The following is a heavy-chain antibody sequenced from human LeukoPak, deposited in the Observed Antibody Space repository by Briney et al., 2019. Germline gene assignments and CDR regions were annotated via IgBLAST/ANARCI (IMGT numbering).Heavy chain of an antibody. D-gene: IGHD3-10*01. J-gene: IGHJ4*02. Sequence: ASETLPLTCTVSGGSISSYYWSWIRQPPGKGLEWIGYIYYSGSTNYNPSLKSRVTISVDTSKNQFSLKLSSVTAADTAVYYCAREGNERVDYWGQGTLITVSS. CDR1: GGSISSYY. V-gene: IGHV4-59*01. CDR2: IYYSGST. CDR3: AREGNERVDY.